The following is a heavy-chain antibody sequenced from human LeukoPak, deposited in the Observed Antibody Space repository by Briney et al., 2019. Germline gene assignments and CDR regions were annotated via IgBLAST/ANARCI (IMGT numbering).Heavy chain of an antibody. Sequence: ASVKVSCKASGYTFSDNYMYWVRQAPGQGLEWMGWINPKSGDTKYSQKFQGRVTITRDTSITTAYMELSRLTSDDTAIYYCARDLHHQTLGFWGQGTMVTVSS. J-gene: IGHJ3*01. CDR3: ARDLHHQTLGF. V-gene: IGHV1-2*02. D-gene: IGHD3-16*01. CDR2: INPKSGDT. CDR1: GYTFSDNY.